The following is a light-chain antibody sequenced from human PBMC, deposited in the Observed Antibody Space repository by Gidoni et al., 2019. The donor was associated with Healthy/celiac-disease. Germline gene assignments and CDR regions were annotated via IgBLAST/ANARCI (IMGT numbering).Light chain of an antibody. CDR2: KAS. V-gene: IGKV1-5*03. CDR1: QSISSW. Sequence: DIQMTQSPSTLSASVGDRVTITCRASQSISSWLAWYQQKPGKAPKRLIYKASSLESGVQSRFSGSGSGTEFTLTISSLQPDDFATYYCQQYNSYGTFGQGTKVEIK. CDR3: QQYNSYGT. J-gene: IGKJ1*01.